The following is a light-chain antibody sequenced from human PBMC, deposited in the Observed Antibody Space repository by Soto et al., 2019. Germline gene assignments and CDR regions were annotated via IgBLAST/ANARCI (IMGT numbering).Light chain of an antibody. CDR2: SSS. CDR1: QSISSN. CDR3: QQYGSSPIT. Sequence: EVVLTQSPATLYVSAGERATVSGGASQSISSNLAWFQQKPGQAPRLLMYSSSTRATGIPARFSGSGAGTDFTLTSGRLEPEDFAVYYCQQYGSSPITFGQGTRLEI. V-gene: IGKV3-20*01. J-gene: IGKJ5*01.